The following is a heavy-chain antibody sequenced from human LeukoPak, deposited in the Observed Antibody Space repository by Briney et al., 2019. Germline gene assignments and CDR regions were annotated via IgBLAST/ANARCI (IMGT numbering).Heavy chain of an antibody. D-gene: IGHD2/OR15-2a*01. Sequence: PGGSLRLSCAASGFTVSSNYMSWGRQAPGKGLEWVSVIYSGGSTYHADSVKGRFTISRDNSKNTLYLQMNSLRAEDTAVYYCARTPNRYYVASGSDYYFDYWGQGTLVTVSS. V-gene: IGHV3-66*01. J-gene: IGHJ4*02. CDR3: ARTPNRYYVASGSDYYFDY. CDR1: GFTVSSNY. CDR2: IYSGGST.